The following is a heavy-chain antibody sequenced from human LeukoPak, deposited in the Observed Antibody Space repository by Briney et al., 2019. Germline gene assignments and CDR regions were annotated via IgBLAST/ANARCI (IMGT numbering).Heavy chain of an antibody. Sequence: GGSLRLSCAASGFTFSSYAMHWVRQAPGKGLEWVAVISYDGSNKYYADSVKGRFTISRDNSKNTLYLQMNSLRAEDTAVYYCARARYDFWSGYYNAVGYWGQGTLVTVSS. J-gene: IGHJ4*02. CDR1: GFTFSSYA. D-gene: IGHD3-3*01. V-gene: IGHV3-30-3*01. CDR3: ARARYDFWSGYYNAVGY. CDR2: ISYDGSNK.